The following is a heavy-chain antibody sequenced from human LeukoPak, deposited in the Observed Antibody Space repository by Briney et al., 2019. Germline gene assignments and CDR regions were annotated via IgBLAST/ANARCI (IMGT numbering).Heavy chain of an antibody. CDR2: MSGDVGST. V-gene: IGHV3-43*02. D-gene: IGHD2-21*02. CDR1: GFTFDDYA. CDR3: AKAWLLIPPTPLDG. Sequence: GGSLRLSCAASGFTFDDYAMHWVRQAPRKGLEWVSFMSGDVGSTYYADSVKSRFTISRDNSKNSLYLQMNSLRTEDTALYYCAKAWLLIPPTPLDGWGQGTLVTVSA. J-gene: IGHJ4*02.